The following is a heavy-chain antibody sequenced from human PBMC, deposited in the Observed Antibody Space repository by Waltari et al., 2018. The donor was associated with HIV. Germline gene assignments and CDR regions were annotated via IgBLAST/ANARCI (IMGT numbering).Heavy chain of an antibody. V-gene: IGHV3-15*01. CDR3: TSEEDYGSGSHFDY. CDR2: IKTKGDGGAT. Sequence: EVQLVESGGDLLKPGGCLRLSCAASGFTLNSVWMSWVSQAPGKGLGLVGRIKTKGDGGATDYAAAVKGRFTISRDDSKNTVYLQMNSLKIEDTAVYYCTSEEDYGSGSHFDYWGQGTLVTVSS. J-gene: IGHJ4*02. D-gene: IGHD3-10*01. CDR1: GFTLNSVW.